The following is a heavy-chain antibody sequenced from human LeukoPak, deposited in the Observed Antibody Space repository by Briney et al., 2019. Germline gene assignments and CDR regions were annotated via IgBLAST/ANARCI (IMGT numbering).Heavy chain of an antibody. D-gene: IGHD3-22*01. CDR2: INSNGGST. CDR1: GFTFSSYA. J-gene: IGHJ3*02. Sequence: GGSLRLSCSASGFTFSSYAMHWVRQAPGKGLEYVSGINSNGGSTYYADSVKGRFSISRDNSKNTLYLQMSSLRAEDTAVYYCARSSGPAYDAFDIWGQGTMVTVSS. CDR3: ARSSGPAYDAFDI. V-gene: IGHV3-64D*06.